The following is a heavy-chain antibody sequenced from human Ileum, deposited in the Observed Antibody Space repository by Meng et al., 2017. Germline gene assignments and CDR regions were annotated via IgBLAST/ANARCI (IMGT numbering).Heavy chain of an antibody. D-gene: IGHD1-1*01. J-gene: IGHJ1*01. V-gene: IGHV3-74*03. CDR3: TNDRLNH. CDR2: IDPDGSDP. CDR1: GFPLPAHL. Sequence: LVESGGRFGPPGGSLSLPWTASGFPLPAHLMYWVRQGPGKGPVWVSRIDPDGSDPTYADSVKGRFSISRDNAKNTVYLQMNSLRAEDSALYYCTNDRLNHWGQGALVTVSS.